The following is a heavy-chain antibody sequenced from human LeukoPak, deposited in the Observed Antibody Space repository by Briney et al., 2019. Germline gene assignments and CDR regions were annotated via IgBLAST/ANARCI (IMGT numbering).Heavy chain of an antibody. J-gene: IGHJ3*02. CDR1: GYTFTSHG. CDR3: ARFTYYYDSSGYYTDAFDI. D-gene: IGHD3-22*01. CDR2: ISAYNGNT. V-gene: IGHV1-18*01. Sequence: ASVKVSCKASGYTFTSHGISWVRQAPGQGLEWMGWISAYNGNTNYAQKLQGRVTMTTDTSTSTAYMELRSLRSDDTAAYYCARFTYYYDSSGYYTDAFDIWGQGTMVTVSS.